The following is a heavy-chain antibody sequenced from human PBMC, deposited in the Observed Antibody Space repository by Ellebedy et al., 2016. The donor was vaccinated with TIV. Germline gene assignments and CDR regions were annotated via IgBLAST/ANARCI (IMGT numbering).Heavy chain of an antibody. V-gene: IGHV4-39*07. CDR2: IHSSGRT. CDR1: GGSIGSSNYY. D-gene: IGHD2-8*02. J-gene: IGHJ5*02. CDR3: FSYSEYWSREFRDNRFDP. Sequence: SETLSLTXTVSGGSIGSSNYYWGWIRQPPGKGLEWIASIHSSGRTYYNSPLRGRLTISVDTSKNQFSLEVTSVSAADTALYYCFSYSEYWSREFRDNRFDPWGQGTLVTVSS.